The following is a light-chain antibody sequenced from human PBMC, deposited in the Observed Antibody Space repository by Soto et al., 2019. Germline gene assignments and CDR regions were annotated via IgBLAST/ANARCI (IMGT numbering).Light chain of an antibody. CDR3: QQYGSSPPSST. Sequence: EIVLTHSPGTLSLSPCVRATLSCSASQRVSSGYLAWYQQKPGQAPRLLIYGASNRATDIPDRFSGRGSGTDFTLTISRLEPEDFAVYYCQQYGSSPPSSTFGQGTRLEIK. V-gene: IGKV3-20*01. J-gene: IGKJ5*01. CDR1: QRVSSGY. CDR2: GAS.